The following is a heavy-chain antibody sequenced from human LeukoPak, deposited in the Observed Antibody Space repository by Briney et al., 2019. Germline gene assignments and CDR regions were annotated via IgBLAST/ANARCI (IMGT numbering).Heavy chain of an antibody. CDR2: INSDRSST. Sequence: GGSPRLSCAASGFTFSSYWMHWVRQAPGKGLVWVSRINSDRSSTSYADSVKGRFTISRDNAKNTLYLQMNSLRAEDTAVYYCARGYYDSSGYFKVGYNWFDPWGQGTLVTVSS. J-gene: IGHJ5*02. CDR3: ARGYYDSSGYFKVGYNWFDP. V-gene: IGHV3-74*01. D-gene: IGHD3-22*01. CDR1: GFTFSSYW.